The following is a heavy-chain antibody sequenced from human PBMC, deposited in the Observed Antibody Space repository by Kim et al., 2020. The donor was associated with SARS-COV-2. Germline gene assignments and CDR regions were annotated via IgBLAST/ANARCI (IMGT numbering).Heavy chain of an antibody. CDR1: GVSLSSDHYY. V-gene: IGHV4-61*01. D-gene: IGHD6-13*01. CDR3: ARGWRGGSSWYYFDY. CDR2: IHYTGST. J-gene: IGHJ4*02. Sequence: SETLCLTCSVSGVSLSSDHYYWSWIRQTPGKGLEYIGYIHYTGSTTYNVSLKSRVTISRDTSKNQFSLKLTSVTAADTAVYFCARGWRGGSSWYYFDYWGQGTLVTVSS.